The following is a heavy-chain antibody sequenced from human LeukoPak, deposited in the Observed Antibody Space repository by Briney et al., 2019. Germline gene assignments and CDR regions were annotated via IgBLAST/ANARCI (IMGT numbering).Heavy chain of an antibody. CDR1: GFTFSDYY. CDR3: AIRYHSGSYFSSGFDY. J-gene: IGHJ4*02. D-gene: IGHD1-26*01. V-gene: IGHV3-11*04. CDR2: ISSSGSTI. Sequence: GGSLRLSCAASGFTFSDYYMSWIRQAPGKGLEWVSDISSSGSTIYYADSVKGRFTISRDNAKNSLYLQMNRLRAEDTAVYYCAIRYHSGSYFSSGFDYWGQGTLVTVSS.